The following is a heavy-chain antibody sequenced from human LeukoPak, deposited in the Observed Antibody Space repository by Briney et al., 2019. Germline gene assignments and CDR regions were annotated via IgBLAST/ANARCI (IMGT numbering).Heavy chain of an antibody. Sequence: ASVKVSCKASGYTFTSYDINWVRQATGQGLEWMGWMNPNSGNTGYAQKFQGRVTMTRNTSISTAYMELSSLRSEDTAVYYCASPNLMLREENDAFDIWGQGTMVTVSS. CDR1: GYTFTSYD. J-gene: IGHJ3*02. CDR2: MNPNSGNT. D-gene: IGHD2-8*01. CDR3: ASPNLMLREENDAFDI. V-gene: IGHV1-8*01.